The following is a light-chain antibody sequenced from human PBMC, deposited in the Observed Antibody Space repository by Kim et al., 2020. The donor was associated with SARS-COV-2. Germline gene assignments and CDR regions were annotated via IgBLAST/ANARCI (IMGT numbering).Light chain of an antibody. Sequence: PGQSITISCTGTSSDVGGYNYVSWYQQHPGKAPKLMIYDVSNRPSGVSNRFSGSKSGNTASLTISGLQAEDEADYYCSSYTSSSTLFGGGTKLTVL. CDR1: SSDVGGYNY. CDR2: DVS. J-gene: IGLJ3*02. CDR3: SSYTSSSTL. V-gene: IGLV2-14*03.